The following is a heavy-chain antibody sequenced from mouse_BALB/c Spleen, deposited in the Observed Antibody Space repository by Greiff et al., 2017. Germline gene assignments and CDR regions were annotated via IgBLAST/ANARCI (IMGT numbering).Heavy chain of an antibody. V-gene: IGHV5-4*02. J-gene: IGHJ3*01. CDR1: GFTFSDYY. D-gene: IGHD2-10*01. CDR2: ISDGGSYT. Sequence: EVKLEESGGGLVKPGGSLKLSCAASGFTFSDYYMYWVRQTPEKRLEWVATISDGGSYTYYPDSVKGRFTISRDNAKNNLYLQMSSLKSEDTAMYYCARDPAYYGNDPWFAYWGQGTLVTVSA. CDR3: ARDPAYYGNDPWFAY.